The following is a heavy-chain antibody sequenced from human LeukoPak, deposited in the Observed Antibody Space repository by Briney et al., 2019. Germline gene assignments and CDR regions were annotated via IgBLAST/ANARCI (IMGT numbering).Heavy chain of an antibody. D-gene: IGHD2-2*01. CDR3: ARRYCSSTSCYALGDFDY. J-gene: IGHJ4*02. V-gene: IGHV3-30*04. CDR1: GFTSSSYA. Sequence: PGGSLRLSCAASGFTSSSYAMHWVRQAPGKGLEWVAVISYDGSNKYYADSVKGRFTISRDNSKNTLYLQMNSLRAEDTAVYYCARRYCSSTSCYALGDFDYWGQGTLVTVSS. CDR2: ISYDGSNK.